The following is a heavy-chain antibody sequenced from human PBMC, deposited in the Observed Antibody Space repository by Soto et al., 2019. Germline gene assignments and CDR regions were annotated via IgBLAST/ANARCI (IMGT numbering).Heavy chain of an antibody. V-gene: IGHV1-69*13. CDR3: ATGGYSGYNYHHDYYGMDV. Sequence: RASVKVSCKASGGTFSSYAISWVRQAPGQGLEWMGGIIPIFGTPNYAQKFQGRVTITADESTSTAYMELSSLKSEDTAVYYCATGGYSGYNYHHDYYGMDVWGQGTTVTVSS. CDR2: IIPIFGTP. CDR1: GGTFSSYA. J-gene: IGHJ6*02. D-gene: IGHD5-12*01.